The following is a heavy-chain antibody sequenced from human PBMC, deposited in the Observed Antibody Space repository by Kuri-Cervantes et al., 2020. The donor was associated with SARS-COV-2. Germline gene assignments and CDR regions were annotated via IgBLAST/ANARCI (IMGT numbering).Heavy chain of an antibody. CDR3: ARGPGYSYGDDAFDI. CDR2: INHSGST. D-gene: IGHD5-18*01. CDR1: GGSFSGYY. J-gene: IGHJ3*02. Sequence: GSLRLSCAVYGGSFSGYYWSWIRQPPGKGLEWIGEINHSGSTNYNPSLKSRVTISVDTSKNQFSLKLSSVTAADTVVYYCARGPGYSYGDDAFDIWGQGTMVTGSS. V-gene: IGHV4-34*01.